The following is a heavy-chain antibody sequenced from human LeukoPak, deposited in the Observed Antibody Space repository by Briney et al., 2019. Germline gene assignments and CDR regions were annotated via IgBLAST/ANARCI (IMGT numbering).Heavy chain of an antibody. Sequence: SETLSLTCTVSGGSISSSSYYWGWIRQPPGTGLEWIGSIYYSGSTYYNPSLKSRVTISVDTSKNQFSLKLSSVTAADTAVYYCASRGAHGDYWYFDLWGRGTLVTVSS. V-gene: IGHV4-39*01. J-gene: IGHJ2*01. CDR3: ASRGAHGDYWYFDL. CDR2: IYYSGST. CDR1: GGSISSSSYY. D-gene: IGHD4-17*01.